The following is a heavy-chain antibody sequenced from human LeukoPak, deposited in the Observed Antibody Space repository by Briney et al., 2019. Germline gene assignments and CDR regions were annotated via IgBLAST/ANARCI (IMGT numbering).Heavy chain of an antibody. CDR2: INPDGSYT. V-gene: IGHV3-74*01. D-gene: IGHD1-26*01. CDR1: GLTFSSFW. Sequence: PGGSLRLSCAASGLTFSSFWMHWVRQAPGKGLVWVSRINPDGSYTDYADSVRGRFTISRDNTKNTLYLQMNSLRADDTSLYFCAKDLRGARDYWGQGTLVTVSS. CDR3: AKDLRGARDY. J-gene: IGHJ4*02.